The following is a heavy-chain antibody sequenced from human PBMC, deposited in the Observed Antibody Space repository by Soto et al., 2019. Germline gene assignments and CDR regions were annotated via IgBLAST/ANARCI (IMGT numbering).Heavy chain of an antibody. Sequence: GGSLRLSCAASGFTFSRNDMAWVRQAPGKGLEWVSTIGGGGTTYYADSVKGRFTTSRDSYKNTLDLQMNSLRADDTAVYYCAKNSGWFDSWGRGTLVTVSS. CDR3: AKNSGWFDS. J-gene: IGHJ5*01. CDR1: GFTFSRND. V-gene: IGHV3-23*01. CDR2: IGGGGTT. D-gene: IGHD3-10*01.